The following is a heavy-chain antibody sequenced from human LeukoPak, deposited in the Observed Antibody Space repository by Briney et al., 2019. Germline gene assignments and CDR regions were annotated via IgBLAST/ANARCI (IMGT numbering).Heavy chain of an antibody. CDR1: GYTFTSYD. CDR2: INPNSGGT. V-gene: IGHV1-2*02. J-gene: IGHJ4*02. CDR3: ARDGKDTSGYYFGDS. Sequence: ASVKVSCKASGYTFTSYDINWVRQATGQGLEWMGWINPNSGGTNYAQKFQGRVTMTRDTSISTAYMELSRLRSDDTAVYYCARDGKDTSGYYFGDSWGQGTLVTVSS. D-gene: IGHD3-22*01.